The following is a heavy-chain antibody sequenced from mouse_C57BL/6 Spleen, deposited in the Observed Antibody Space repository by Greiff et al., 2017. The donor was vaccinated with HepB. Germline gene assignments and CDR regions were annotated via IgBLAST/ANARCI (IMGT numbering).Heavy chain of an antibody. D-gene: IGHD3-3*01. CDR3: TSGGLFFAY. CDR1: GYTFTDYE. V-gene: IGHV1-15*01. Sequence: VKLMESGAELVRPGASVTLSCKASGYTFTDYEMHWVKQTPVHGLEWIGAIDPETGGTAYNQKFKGKAILTADKSSSTAYMELRSLTSEDSAVYYCTSGGLFFAYWGQGTLVTVSA. CDR2: IDPETGGT. J-gene: IGHJ3*01.